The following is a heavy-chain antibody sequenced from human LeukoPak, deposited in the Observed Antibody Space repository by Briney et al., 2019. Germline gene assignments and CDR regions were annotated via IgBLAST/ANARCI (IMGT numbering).Heavy chain of an antibody. J-gene: IGHJ4*02. CDR3: ARTYSSGWWADY. D-gene: IGHD6-19*01. V-gene: IGHV3-48*03. CDR2: ISSSGSTI. Sequence: GGSLRLSCAASGFTFSSYEMNWVRQAPGKGLEWVSCISSSGSTIYYADSVKGRFTISRDNAKNSLYLQMNSLRAEDTAVYYCARTYSSGWWADYWGQGTLVTVSS. CDR1: GFTFSSYE.